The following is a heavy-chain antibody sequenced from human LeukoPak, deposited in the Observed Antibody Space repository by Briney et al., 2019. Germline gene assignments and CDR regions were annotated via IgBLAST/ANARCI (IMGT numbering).Heavy chain of an antibody. D-gene: IGHD6-19*01. CDR2: INTNTENP. V-gene: IGHV7-4-1*02. Sequence: ASVKVSCKASGYSFTNYAINWVRQAPGQGLEWMRWINTNTENPTYAQDFTGRFVFSLDTSVSTAYLQISSLKAEDTAVYFCARGLSIAVAVLGDWGHGTLVTVSS. CDR3: ARGLSIAVAVLGD. CDR1: GYSFTNYA. J-gene: IGHJ4*01.